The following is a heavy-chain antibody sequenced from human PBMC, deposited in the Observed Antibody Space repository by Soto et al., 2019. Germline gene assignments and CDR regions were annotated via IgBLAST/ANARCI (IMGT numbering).Heavy chain of an antibody. CDR3: ARGLIAYCGGDCYSNWFDP. V-gene: IGHV4-34*01. CDR2: INHSGST. J-gene: IGHJ5*02. Sequence: SATLSHTCAFYGGCFSGYYWSWIRQPPVERLEWIGEINHSGSTNYNPSLKSRVTISVDTSENQFSLKLSSVTAADTAVYYCARGLIAYCGGDCYSNWFDPWGQGTLVTVSS. D-gene: IGHD2-21*02. CDR1: GGCFSGYY.